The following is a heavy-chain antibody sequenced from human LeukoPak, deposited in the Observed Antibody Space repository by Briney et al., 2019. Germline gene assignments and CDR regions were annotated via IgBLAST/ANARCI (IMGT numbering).Heavy chain of an antibody. D-gene: IGHD2/OR15-2a*01. V-gene: IGHV1-69*06. Sequence: SVKVSCKASGGTFSSYAISWVRQAPGQGLKWMGGIIPIFGTANYAQKFQGRVTITADKSTATAYMELSSLTSEDTAVYYCAREIGGGPYYFDYWGQGTLVTVSS. CDR1: GGTFSSYA. CDR3: AREIGGGPYYFDY. J-gene: IGHJ4*02. CDR2: IIPIFGTA.